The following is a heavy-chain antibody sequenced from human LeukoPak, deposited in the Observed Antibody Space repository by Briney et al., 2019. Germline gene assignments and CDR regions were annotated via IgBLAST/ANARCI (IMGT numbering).Heavy chain of an antibody. Sequence: GGSLRLSCAASGFTVSSNYMSWVRQAPGKGLEYVSAISTDGGSPYYANSVKGRFTISRDNSKNMLYLQMGSLRTEDMAVYYCARWSSTSCYDYWGQGTLVTVSS. CDR1: GFTVSSNY. J-gene: IGHJ4*02. D-gene: IGHD2-2*01. CDR3: ARWSSTSCYDY. CDR2: ISTDGGSP. V-gene: IGHV3-64*01.